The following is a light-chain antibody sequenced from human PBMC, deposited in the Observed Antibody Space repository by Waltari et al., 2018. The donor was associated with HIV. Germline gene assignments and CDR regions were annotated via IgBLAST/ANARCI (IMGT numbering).Light chain of an antibody. CDR3: LQYYLSPWT. CDR2: KGS. J-gene: IGKJ1*01. CDR1: QGISNW. Sequence: DIQMTQSLSTLSASVGDRVTLTCRASQGISNWLAWYQQKPGNAPKLLIYKGSTLEGGVPSRVRGSGSGTEFPLNINSLQPDDFATYFCLQYYLSPWTFGQGARV. V-gene: IGKV1-5*03.